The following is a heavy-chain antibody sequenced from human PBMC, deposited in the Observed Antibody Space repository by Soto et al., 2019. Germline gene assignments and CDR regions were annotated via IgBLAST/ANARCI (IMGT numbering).Heavy chain of an antibody. CDR3: ARGGYYYGSGSYRRFDP. D-gene: IGHD3-10*01. V-gene: IGHV4-34*01. J-gene: IGHJ5*02. CDR1: GGSFSGYY. Sequence: QVQLQQWGAGLLKPSETLSLTCAVYGGSFSGYYWSWIRQPPGKGLEWIGEINHSGSTNYNPSLKSRVTISVETSKNQFSLKLSSVTAADTAVYYCARGGYYYGSGSYRRFDPWGQGTLVTVSS. CDR2: INHSGST.